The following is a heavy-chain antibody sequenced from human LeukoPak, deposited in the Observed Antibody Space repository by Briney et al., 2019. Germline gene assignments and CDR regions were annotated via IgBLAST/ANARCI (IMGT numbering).Heavy chain of an antibody. J-gene: IGHJ5*02. D-gene: IGHD6-13*01. V-gene: IGHV3-7*04. CDR1: GFTFSSYW. CDR3: ARARRIAENWFDP. CDR2: IKEDGSEK. Sequence: GGSLRLSCAASGFTFSSYWMRWVRQAPGKGLEWVANIKEDGSEKYYVDSVKGRFTISRGNAKNTLYLQMNSLRAEDTAVYYCARARRIAENWFDPWGQGTLVTVSS.